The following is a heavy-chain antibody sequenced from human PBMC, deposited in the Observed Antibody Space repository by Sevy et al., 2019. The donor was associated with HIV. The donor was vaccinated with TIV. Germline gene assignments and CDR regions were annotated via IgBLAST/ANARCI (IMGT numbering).Heavy chain of an antibody. CDR2: LYYGGRT. Sequence: SETLSLTCTVSGASISNYYWSWIRQPPGKGLEWIAYLYYGGRTNYNPSLKSRVTISVDKSKNQFSLKLISVTAADTAVYYCVRHSIAARSWYFDLWGRGTLVTVSS. CDR1: GASISNYY. D-gene: IGHD6-6*01. J-gene: IGHJ2*01. CDR3: VRHSIAARSWYFDL. V-gene: IGHV4-59*01.